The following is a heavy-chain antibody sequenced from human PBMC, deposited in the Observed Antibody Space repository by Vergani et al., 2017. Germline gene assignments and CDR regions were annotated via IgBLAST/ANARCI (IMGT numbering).Heavy chain of an antibody. J-gene: IGHJ4*02. CDR2: LTGGGGST. CDR1: GFTFSTYA. CDR3: VKDAGSYEDFFDS. Sequence: EVQLLESGGSLKQPGGSVRLSCAASGFTFSTYAMHWVRQAPGNGLEWVSGLTGGGGSTYYADSFKGRFIISRDNSRDTLYLQMNSLRPEDTATYYCVKDAGSYEDFFDSWGQGTLVTVSS. D-gene: IGHD1-26*01. V-gene: IGHV3-23*01.